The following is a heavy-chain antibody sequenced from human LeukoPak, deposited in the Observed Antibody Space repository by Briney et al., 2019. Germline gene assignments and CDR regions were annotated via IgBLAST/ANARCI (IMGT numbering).Heavy chain of an antibody. J-gene: IGHJ4*02. V-gene: IGHV3-21*01. CDR3: AIAKGEAGTLRFDY. CDR2: ISSSSSYI. D-gene: IGHD1-7*01. CDR1: GFTFSSYS. Sequence: GGSLRLSCAASGFTFSSYSMNWVRQAPGKGLEWVSSISSSSSYIYYADSVKGRFTISRDNAKNSLYLQMNSLRAGDTAVYYCAIAKGEAGTLRFDYWGQGTLVTVSS.